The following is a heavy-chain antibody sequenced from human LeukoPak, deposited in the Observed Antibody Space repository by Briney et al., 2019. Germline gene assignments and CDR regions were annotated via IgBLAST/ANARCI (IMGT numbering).Heavy chain of an antibody. Sequence: AGGSLRLSCAASGFTFNTYWMHWVRQAPGKGLEWVSYISSSSTTMSYTDSVEGRFTISRDNAKNSLFLQMNSLRADDSAVYYCAREGCDYWGQGTLVTVSS. J-gene: IGHJ4*02. CDR3: AREGCDY. CDR1: GFTFNTYW. V-gene: IGHV3-48*01. CDR2: ISSSSTTM.